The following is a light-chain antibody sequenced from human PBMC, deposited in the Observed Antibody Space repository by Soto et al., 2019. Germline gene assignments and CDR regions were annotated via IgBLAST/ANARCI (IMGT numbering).Light chain of an antibody. J-gene: IGLJ2*01. CDR1: SSDIGAYNF. Sequence: QSVLAQPASVSGSPGQSITISCTGTSSDIGAYNFVSWYQQHPGKAPTLMLYDVNIRPSGVSNRFSGSKSGNTASLTISELQAEDEADYYCTSWTTSTTMIFGGGTKVTVL. CDR3: TSWTTSTTMI. CDR2: DVN. V-gene: IGLV2-14*03.